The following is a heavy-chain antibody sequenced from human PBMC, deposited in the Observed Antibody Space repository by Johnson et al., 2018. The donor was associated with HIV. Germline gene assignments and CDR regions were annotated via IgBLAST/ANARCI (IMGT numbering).Heavy chain of an antibody. J-gene: IGHJ3*02. CDR3: AKDMTPSQLAAFDI. CDR2: IKQDGSEK. D-gene: IGHD6-13*01. Sequence: VYLVESGGGLVQPGGSLRLSCSASGFTFSSYWMSWVRQAPGKGLEWVANIKQDGSEKYYVDSVKGRVTISRDTAKNSLYLQMNSLRAEDTALYYCAKDMTPSQLAAFDIWGQGTMVIVSP. CDR1: GFTFSSYW. V-gene: IGHV3-7*05.